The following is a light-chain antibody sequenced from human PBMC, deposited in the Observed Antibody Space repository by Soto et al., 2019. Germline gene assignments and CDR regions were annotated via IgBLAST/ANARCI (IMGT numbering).Light chain of an antibody. CDR2: DAS. CDR1: QSISNH. CDR3: QQSETFSGT. Sequence: DIEVTQSQAPMSASKTARVIITCRASQSISNHLNWYQQKPGEAPKLLIYDASALPRGVPSRFSGSGSGTKFTLTIASLQPDDFATYYCQQSETFSGTFGPGTKVDIK. J-gene: IGKJ1*01. V-gene: IGKV1-5*01.